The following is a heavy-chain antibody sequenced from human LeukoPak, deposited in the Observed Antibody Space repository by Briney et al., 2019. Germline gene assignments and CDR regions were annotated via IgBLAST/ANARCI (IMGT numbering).Heavy chain of an antibody. Sequence: GGSLSLSCAASGFTFLTYAMSWVGQAQGKGLQWVSVIRDSGASTYYADSVKGRFTISRDNSKNTLYLQMNSLRAEDTAVYYCAKAGRSGWYPGWPFDIWGQGTMVTVSS. CDR3: AKAGRSGWYPGWPFDI. CDR2: IRDSGAST. V-gene: IGHV3-23*01. D-gene: IGHD6-19*01. CDR1: GFTFLTYA. J-gene: IGHJ3*02.